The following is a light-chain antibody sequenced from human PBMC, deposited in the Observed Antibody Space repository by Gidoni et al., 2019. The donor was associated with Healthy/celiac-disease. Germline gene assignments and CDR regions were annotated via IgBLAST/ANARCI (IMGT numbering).Light chain of an antibody. Sequence: DIQMTQSPSSLSASVGNRVTIHCQASQDISNYLNWYQQKPGKAPKLLIYDASNLETGVPSRFSGSGSGTDFTFTISSLQPEDIATYSCQQYDNLPLTFGPGTKVDIK. CDR3: QQYDNLPLT. CDR1: QDISNY. V-gene: IGKV1-33*01. CDR2: DAS. J-gene: IGKJ3*01.